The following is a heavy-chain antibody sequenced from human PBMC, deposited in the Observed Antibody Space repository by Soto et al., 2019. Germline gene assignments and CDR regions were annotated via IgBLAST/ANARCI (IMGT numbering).Heavy chain of an antibody. J-gene: IGHJ3*02. CDR1: GFTFSSYS. V-gene: IGHV3-21*01. CDR3: ARAGENDFWSGYCAFDI. D-gene: IGHD3-3*01. CDR2: ISSSSSYI. Sequence: GESLKISCAASGFTFSSYSMNWVRQAPGKGLEWVSSISSSSSYIYYADSVKGRFTISRDNAKNSLYLQMNSLRAEDTAVYYCARAGENDFWSGYCAFDIWGQGTMVTVSS.